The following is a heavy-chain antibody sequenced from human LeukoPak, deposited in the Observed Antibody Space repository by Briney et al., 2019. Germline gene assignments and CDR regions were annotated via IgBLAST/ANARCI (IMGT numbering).Heavy chain of an antibody. J-gene: IGHJ4*02. CDR2: ISSNGGST. CDR3: ARSPPYGVPDY. CDR1: GFTFSSYA. Sequence: PGGSLRLSCSASGFTFSSYAMHWVRQAPGKGLEYVSAISSNGGSTYYADSVKGRFTISRDNSKNTLYLQMNSLRAEDTAVYYCARSPPYGVPDYWGQGTLVTVSS. D-gene: IGHD4-17*01. V-gene: IGHV3-64*04.